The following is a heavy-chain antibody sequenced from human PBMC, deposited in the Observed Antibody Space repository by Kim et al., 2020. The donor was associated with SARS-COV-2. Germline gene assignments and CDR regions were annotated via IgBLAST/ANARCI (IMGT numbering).Heavy chain of an antibody. Sequence: ASVKVSCKAYGYTFSNYAMHWVRQAPGQGLEWMGWINTNTGNPTYAQGFKGRFVFSLDTSVNTAYLQISSLKAEDTAVYYCARVTPPQQVLPRFYYGMDVWGQGTTVTVSS. CDR1: GYTFSNYA. J-gene: IGHJ6*02. CDR3: ARVTPPQQVLPRFYYGMDV. CDR2: INTNTGNP. D-gene: IGHD6-13*01. V-gene: IGHV7-4-1*02.